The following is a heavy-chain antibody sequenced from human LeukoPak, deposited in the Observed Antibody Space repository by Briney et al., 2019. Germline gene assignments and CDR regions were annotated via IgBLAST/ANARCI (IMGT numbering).Heavy chain of an antibody. V-gene: IGHV4-59*08. Sequence: SETLSLTCTVSDGSISNYYWSWIRQPAGKGLEWIGYINYSGSTTYNPSLKSRVTISVDTSKNQFSLKLTSATAADTAVYYCARQAAANSIDYWGQGTVVTVSS. D-gene: IGHD2-2*01. CDR3: ARQAAANSIDY. CDR2: INYSGST. J-gene: IGHJ4*02. CDR1: DGSISNYY.